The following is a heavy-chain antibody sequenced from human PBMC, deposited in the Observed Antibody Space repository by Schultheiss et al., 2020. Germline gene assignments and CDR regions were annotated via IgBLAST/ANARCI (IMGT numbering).Heavy chain of an antibody. J-gene: IGHJ4*02. CDR1: GGSFSGYY. Sequence: LRLSCAVYGGSFSGYYWSWIRQPPGKGLEWIGSIYHSGSTNYNPSLKSRVTISVDTSKNQFSLKLSSVTAADTAVYYCAKDYQLLPFWGQGTLVTVSS. CDR3: AKDYQLLPF. V-gene: IGHV4-34*09. CDR2: IYHSGST. D-gene: IGHD2-2*01.